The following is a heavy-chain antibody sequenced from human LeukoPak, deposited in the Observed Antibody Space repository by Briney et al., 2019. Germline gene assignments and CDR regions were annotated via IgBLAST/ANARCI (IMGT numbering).Heavy chain of an antibody. CDR2: IYYSGST. D-gene: IGHD3-22*01. Sequence: KSSETLSLTCTVSGGSISSYYWSWIRQPPGKGLEWIGYIYYSGSTNYNPSLKSRVTISVDTSKNQFSLKLSSVTAADTAVYYCARQRTGYYDSVLAFDPWGQGTLVTVSS. V-gene: IGHV4-59*01. J-gene: IGHJ5*02. CDR1: GGSISSYY. CDR3: ARQRTGYYDSVLAFDP.